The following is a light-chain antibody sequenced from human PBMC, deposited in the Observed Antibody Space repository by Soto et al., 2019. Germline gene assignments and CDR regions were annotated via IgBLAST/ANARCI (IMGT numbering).Light chain of an antibody. Sequence: DIQMTQSPSSLSASVGHRVTITCGASQSITTYLNWYQQKPGKAPKLLIYATSSLQSGVPSRFSGSGSGTDFTLTISSLEPEDFAVYYCQQRSNWPRTFGQGTRLEIK. V-gene: IGKV1-39*01. CDR2: ATS. CDR3: QQRSNWPRT. J-gene: IGKJ5*01. CDR1: QSITTY.